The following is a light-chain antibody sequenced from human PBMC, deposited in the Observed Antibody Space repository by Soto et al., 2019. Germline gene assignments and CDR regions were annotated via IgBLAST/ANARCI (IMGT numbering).Light chain of an antibody. CDR3: QQYGSSTGT. Sequence: IVLTQSPATLSLSPGERATLSCRASQRVXSYFAWYQRKPGQAPRILXYTAFNRATGIPDRSSGSGSGTDFTLTISRLEPEDFAVYYCQQYGSSTGTFGGGTKVDIK. CDR2: TAF. V-gene: IGKV3-20*01. CDR1: QRVXSY. J-gene: IGKJ4*01.